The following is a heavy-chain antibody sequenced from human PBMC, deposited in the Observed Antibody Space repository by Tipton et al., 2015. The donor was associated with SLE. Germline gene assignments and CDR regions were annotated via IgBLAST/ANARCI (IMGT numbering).Heavy chain of an antibody. V-gene: IGHV1-2*02. J-gene: IGHJ3*02. CDR3: ARGHWGPHDACDI. Sequence: QSGPEVKKPGASVKVSCKASGYIFTGYYLHWVRQAPGQGLEWMGWINPNSGDTNDAQKFQGRVSTTRDTSINTVYMELRDLTYDGTAVYFCARGHWGPHDACDIWGQGTTVTVPS. CDR2: INPNSGDT. CDR1: GYIFTGYY. D-gene: IGHD7-27*01.